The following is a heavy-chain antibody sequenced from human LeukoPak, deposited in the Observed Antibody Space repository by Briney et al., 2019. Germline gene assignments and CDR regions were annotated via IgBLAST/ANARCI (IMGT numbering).Heavy chain of an antibody. CDR1: GGSISSYY. D-gene: IGHD3-22*01. V-gene: IGHV4-59*01. CDR2: IYYSGST. CDR3: ARLALGGSGSNAFDI. J-gene: IGHJ3*02. Sequence: SETLSLTCTVSGGSISSYYWSWIRQPPGKGLEWIGYIYYSGSTNYNPSLKSRVTISVDTSKNQFSLKLSSVTAADTAVYYCARLALGGSGSNAFDIWGQGTMVTVSS.